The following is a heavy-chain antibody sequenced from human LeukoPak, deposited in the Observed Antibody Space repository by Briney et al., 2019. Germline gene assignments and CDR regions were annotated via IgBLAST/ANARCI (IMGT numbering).Heavy chain of an antibody. CDR1: GFSFSNYC. Sequence: PGRSLRLSCAASGFSFSNYCMEWVRQAPGKGLVWVSGINDDGSVTIYADSVKGRFTISRDNSNNTLYLQMNTLRAEDSAVYYGYVGGVPLEYWRQGALVTVSS. D-gene: IGHD3-10*02. V-gene: IGHV3-74*01. J-gene: IGHJ4*02. CDR2: INDDGSVT. CDR3: YVGGVPLEY.